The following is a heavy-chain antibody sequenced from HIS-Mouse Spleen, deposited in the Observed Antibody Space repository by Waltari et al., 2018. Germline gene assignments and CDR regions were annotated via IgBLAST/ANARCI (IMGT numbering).Heavy chain of an antibody. CDR1: GGSISSSRYY. D-gene: IGHD6-13*01. J-gene: IGHJ2*01. CDR2: IYYSVST. Sequence: QLQLQESGPGLVKPSETLSLTCTVSGGSISSSRYYWGWIRQPPRKGLEWIGSIYYSVSTYYNPSLKSRVTISVDTSKNQFSMKLSSVTAADTAVYYCAREIPYSSSWYDWYFDLWGRGTLVTVSS. V-gene: IGHV4-39*07. CDR3: AREIPYSSSWYDWYFDL.